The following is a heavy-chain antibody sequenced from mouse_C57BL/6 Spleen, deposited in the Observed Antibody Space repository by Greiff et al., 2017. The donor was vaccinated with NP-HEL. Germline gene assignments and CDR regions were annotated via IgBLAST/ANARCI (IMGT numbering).Heavy chain of an antibody. Sequence: VQGVESGPGLVQPSQSLSITCTVSGFSLTSYGVHWVRQSPGKGLEWLGVIWSGGSTDYNAAFISRLSISKDNSKSQVFFKMNSLQADDTAIYYCARIGSSYYAMDYWGQGTSVTVSS. CDR3: ARIGSSYYAMDY. V-gene: IGHV2-2*01. CDR2: IWSGGST. J-gene: IGHJ4*01. CDR1: GFSLTSYG.